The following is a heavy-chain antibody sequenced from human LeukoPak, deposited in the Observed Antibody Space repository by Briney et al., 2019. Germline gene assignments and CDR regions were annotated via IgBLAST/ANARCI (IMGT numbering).Heavy chain of an antibody. V-gene: IGHV1-69*05. CDR1: GGTFSSYA. D-gene: IGHD5-18*01. J-gene: IGHJ3*02. Sequence: SVKVSCKASGGTFSSYAINWVRQAPGQGLEWMGGIIPIFGTANYAQKFQGRVTITTDESTSTAYMELSSLRSEDTAVYYCARDRSSGYSYGRIDAFDIWGQGTMVTVSS. CDR3: ARDRSSGYSYGRIDAFDI. CDR2: IIPIFGTA.